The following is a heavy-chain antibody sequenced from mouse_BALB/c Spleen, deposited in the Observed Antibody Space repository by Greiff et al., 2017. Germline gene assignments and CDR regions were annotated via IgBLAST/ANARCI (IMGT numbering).Heavy chain of an antibody. D-gene: IGHD1-1*01. J-gene: IGHJ4*01. V-gene: IGHV1-80*01. CDR1: GYAFSSYW. Sequence: VQLQQSGAELVRPGSSVKISCKASGYAFSSYWMNWVKQRPGQGLEWIGQIYPGDGDTNYNGKFKGKATLTADKSSSTAYMQLSSLTSEDSAVYFCARRYYYSSSYGAMDYWGQGTSVTVSS. CDR3: ARRYYYSSSYGAMDY. CDR2: IYPGDGDT.